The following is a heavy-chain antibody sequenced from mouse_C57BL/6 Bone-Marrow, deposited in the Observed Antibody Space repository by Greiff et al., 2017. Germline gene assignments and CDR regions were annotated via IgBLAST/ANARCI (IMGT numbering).Heavy chain of an antibody. V-gene: IGHV5-4*03. D-gene: IGHD2-10*01. CDR3: ARGVSYYGNYTGFAY. Sequence: EVMLVESGGGLVKPGGSLKLSCAASGFTFSSYAMSWVRQTPEKRLEWVATISDGGSYTYYPDNVKGRFTISRDNAKNNLYLQMSHLKSEDTAMYYCARGVSYYGNYTGFAYWGQGTLVTVSA. CDR2: ISDGGSYT. CDR1: GFTFSSYA. J-gene: IGHJ3*01.